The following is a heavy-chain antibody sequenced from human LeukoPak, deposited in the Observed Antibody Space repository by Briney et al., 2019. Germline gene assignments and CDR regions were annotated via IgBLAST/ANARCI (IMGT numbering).Heavy chain of an antibody. CDR1: GYTFTSYD. V-gene: IGHV1-8*01. J-gene: IGHJ5*02. Sequence: GASVKVSCKASGYTFTSYDINWVRRATGQGLEWMGCTNPNSGNTGYAQKFQGRVTMTRNTSISTAYMELSSLRSEDTAVYYCARGRGRSRSSGWRNWFDPWGQGTLVTVSS. CDR2: TNPNSGNT. CDR3: ARGRGRSRSSGWRNWFDP. D-gene: IGHD6-19*01.